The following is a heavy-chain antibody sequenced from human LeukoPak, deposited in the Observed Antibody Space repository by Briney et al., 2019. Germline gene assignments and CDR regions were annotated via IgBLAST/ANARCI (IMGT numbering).Heavy chain of an antibody. J-gene: IGHJ4*02. Sequence: ASVKVSCKASGYTFTGYYMHWVRQAPGQGLEWMGWINPNSGGTNYAQKFQGRVTMTRDTSISTAYMELSRLRSDDTAVYYCARTIYGGNSDEVGYWGQGTLVTVSS. CDR2: INPNSGGT. D-gene: IGHD4-23*01. CDR1: GYTFTGYY. V-gene: IGHV1-2*02. CDR3: ARTIYGGNSDEVGY.